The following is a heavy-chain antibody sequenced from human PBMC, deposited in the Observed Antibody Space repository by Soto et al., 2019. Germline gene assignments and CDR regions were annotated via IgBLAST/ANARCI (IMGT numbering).Heavy chain of an antibody. CDR1: GGSITSGSSY. CDR3: ARTTYYGSGDY. J-gene: IGHJ4*01. CDR2: IYHGGST. V-gene: IGHV4-61*03. Sequence: QLQESGPGLLKPSETLSLTCTVSGGSITSGSSYWSWIRQPPGKGLEWIGYIYHGGSTTYSPSLKSRVTISIDTSKNLVSLRLSSLTAADTAVYFCARTTYYGSGDYWGHGTLVTVSS. D-gene: IGHD3-10*01.